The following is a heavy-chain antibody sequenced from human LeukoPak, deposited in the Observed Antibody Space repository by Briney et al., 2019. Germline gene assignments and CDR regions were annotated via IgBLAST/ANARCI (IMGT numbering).Heavy chain of an antibody. CDR1: GXSFTSYW. Sequence: GESLKISWKGSGXSFTSYWISWVRQMPGKGLEWMGSIDPSDSYTNYSPSFQGHVTISADKSISTAYLQWSSLKASDTATYYCARPMAGSGGYYYYDMDVWGQGTTVTVSS. V-gene: IGHV5-10-1*01. CDR2: IDPSDSYT. D-gene: IGHD2-8*01. CDR3: ARPMAGSGGYYYYDMDV. J-gene: IGHJ6*02.